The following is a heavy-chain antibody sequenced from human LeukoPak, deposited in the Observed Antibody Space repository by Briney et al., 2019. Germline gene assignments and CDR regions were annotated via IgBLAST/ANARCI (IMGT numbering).Heavy chain of an antibody. CDR2: ISYSGSA. J-gene: IGHJ6*04. Sequence: SETLSLTCTVSGGSVISGSYYWSWIRQPPGKGLEWIGYISYSGSANYNPSLKSRVTISVDTSKNQFSLKLSSVTAADTAVYYCAREGGVRSSWYINYYYGMDVWGKGTTVTVSS. D-gene: IGHD6-13*01. CDR1: GGSVISGSYY. V-gene: IGHV4-61*01. CDR3: AREGGVRSSWYINYYYGMDV.